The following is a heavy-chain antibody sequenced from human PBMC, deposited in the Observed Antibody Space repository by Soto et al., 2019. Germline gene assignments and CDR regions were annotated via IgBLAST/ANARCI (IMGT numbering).Heavy chain of an antibody. CDR1: GFTFSIYG. V-gene: IGHV3-30*18. CDR3: AKDMHDTPLYRSGTPYGSGSD. D-gene: IGHD3-10*01. CDR2: ISYDGSNK. Sequence: PGGSLRLSCAASGFTFSIYGMHWVRQAPGKGLEWVAVISYDGSNKYYADSVKGRFTISRDNSKNTLYLQMNSLRAEDTAVYYCAKDMHDTPLYRSGTPYGSGSDWGQGTLVTVSS. J-gene: IGHJ4*02.